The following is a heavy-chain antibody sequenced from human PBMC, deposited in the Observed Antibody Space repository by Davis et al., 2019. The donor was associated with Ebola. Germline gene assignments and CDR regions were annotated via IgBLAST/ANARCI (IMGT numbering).Heavy chain of an antibody. CDR3: ARDLPDVSMVYATYYFDY. CDR2: ISSSGSTI. CDR1: GFTFSYYY. D-gene: IGHD2-8*01. Sequence: GESLKISCAASGFTFSYYYMSWIRQAPGKGLEWVSYISSSGSTIYYADSVKGRFTISRDNAKNPLYLQMNSLRAEDTAVYYCARDLPDVSMVYATYYFDYWGQGTLVTVSS. V-gene: IGHV3-11*01. J-gene: IGHJ4*02.